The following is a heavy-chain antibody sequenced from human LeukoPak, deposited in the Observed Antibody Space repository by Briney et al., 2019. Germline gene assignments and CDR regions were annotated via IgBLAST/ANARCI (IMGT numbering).Heavy chain of an antibody. V-gene: IGHV3-30*04. CDR2: ISYDGSDK. D-gene: IGHD3-10*01. CDR1: GFTFSRYA. Sequence: PGRSLRLSCAASGFTFSRYAMHWVRQAPGKGLEWVAVISYDGSDKYYADSVKGRFTISRDNAKNSLYLQMNSLRAEDTAVYYCARDLGVRGVHQPHDYWGQGTLVTVSS. J-gene: IGHJ4*02. CDR3: ARDLGVRGVHQPHDY.